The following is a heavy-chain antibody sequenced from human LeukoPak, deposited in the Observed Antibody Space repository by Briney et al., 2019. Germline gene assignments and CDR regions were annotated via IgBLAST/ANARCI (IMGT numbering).Heavy chain of an antibody. CDR2: ISGSGGST. J-gene: IGHJ4*02. D-gene: IGHD3-22*01. CDR1: GFTFSSYA. V-gene: IGHV3-23*01. CDR3: AKDWGDSSGYYYLKLDYFDY. Sequence: GGSLRLSCAASGFTFSSYAMSWVRQAPGKGLEWVSAISGSGGSTYYADSVKGRFTISRDNPKNTLYLQMNSLRAEDTAVYYCAKDWGDSSGYYYLKLDYFDYWGQGTLVTVSS.